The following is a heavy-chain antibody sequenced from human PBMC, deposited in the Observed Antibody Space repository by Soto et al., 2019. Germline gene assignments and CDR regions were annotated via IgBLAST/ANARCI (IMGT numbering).Heavy chain of an antibody. CDR3: ARDNRAFQAWFDP. V-gene: IGHV4-30-4*01. J-gene: IGHJ5*02. Sequence: QVQLQESGPGLVKPSQTLSLTCTVSGGSISSGDYYWSWIRQPPGKGLECIGYIFYSGSTYYNPSLKSRVTISVDTSKNQFSLKLSSVTAADTAVYYCARDNRAFQAWFDPWGQGTLVTVSS. CDR2: IFYSGST. CDR1: GGSISSGDYY. D-gene: IGHD3-10*01.